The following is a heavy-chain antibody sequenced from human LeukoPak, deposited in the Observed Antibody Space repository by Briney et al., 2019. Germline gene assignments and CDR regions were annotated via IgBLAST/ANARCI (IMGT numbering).Heavy chain of an antibody. V-gene: IGHV1-46*02. CDR2: INRVDGIR. CDR1: GDTFNIHY. CDR3: ASEKNYGDKYFDS. J-gene: IGHJ4*02. Sequence: ASVKVSCKASGDTFNIHYFHWIRQAPGQGLEWMGIINRVDGIRGNAQTFQGRLMLTKDTSTSTAYMELSSLRSEDTAIYYCASEKNYGDKYFDSWGQGTVVTVSS. D-gene: IGHD4-17*01.